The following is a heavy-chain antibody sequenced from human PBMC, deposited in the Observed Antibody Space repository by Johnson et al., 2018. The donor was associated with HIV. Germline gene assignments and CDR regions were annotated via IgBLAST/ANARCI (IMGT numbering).Heavy chain of an antibody. D-gene: IGHD6-13*01. CDR1: GFTFSSYA. J-gene: IGHJ3*02. CDR2: IFSCGPT. Sequence: VQLVESGGGLVQPGGSLRLSCAASGFTFSSYAMSWVRQAPGKGLEWVSVIFSCGPTYYADSVKGRFTISRDNAKKSLFLQMNSLRVEDTAVYYCAKDGGSSWSAFDIWGQGTMVTVSS. V-gene: IGHV3-23*03. CDR3: AKDGGSSWSAFDI.